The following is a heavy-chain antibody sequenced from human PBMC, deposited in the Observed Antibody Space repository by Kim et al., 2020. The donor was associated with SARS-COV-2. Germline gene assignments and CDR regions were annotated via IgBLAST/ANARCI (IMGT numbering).Heavy chain of an antibody. CDR2: INTDGSET. V-gene: IGHV3-74*01. CDR3: VRETQAGNWLDS. Sequence: GGSLRLSCAASGFTFRDYWMHWVRQVPGKGLVWVSRINTDGSETRYADSVKGRFTISRDNVRNTVHLQMISLSAEDTAVYFCVRETQAGNWLDSWGQGTLV. J-gene: IGHJ5*01. D-gene: IGHD6-13*01. CDR1: GFTFRDYW.